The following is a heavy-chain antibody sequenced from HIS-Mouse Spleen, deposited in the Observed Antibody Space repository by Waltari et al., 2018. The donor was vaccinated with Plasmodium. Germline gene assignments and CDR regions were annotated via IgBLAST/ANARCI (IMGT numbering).Heavy chain of an antibody. CDR3: ARDRRLAFDY. D-gene: IGHD2-15*01. CDR2: ISYDGSNK. V-gene: IGHV3-30-3*01. CDR1: GFPFHSYA. J-gene: IGHJ4*02. Sequence: QVQLVESGGGVVQPGRSLRLTCAASGFPFHSYAMHWVRQAPGKGREWVAVISYDGSNKYYADSVKGRFTISRDNSKNTLYLQMNSLRAEDTAVYYCARDRRLAFDYWGQGTLVTVSS.